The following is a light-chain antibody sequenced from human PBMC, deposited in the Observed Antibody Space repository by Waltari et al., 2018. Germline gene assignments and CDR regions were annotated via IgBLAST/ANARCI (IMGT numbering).Light chain of an antibody. Sequence: EIVLTQSPVTLSLSPGEGATLSCKTSQSVGDFLAWYQQRPGPPPRLLIYDASLRAADIPARFSGSGSGTDFTLTISSLESEDSAVYFCQQRNSWPLTFGPGTTV. CDR1: QSVGDF. CDR3: QQRNSWPLT. J-gene: IGKJ3*01. V-gene: IGKV3-11*01. CDR2: DAS.